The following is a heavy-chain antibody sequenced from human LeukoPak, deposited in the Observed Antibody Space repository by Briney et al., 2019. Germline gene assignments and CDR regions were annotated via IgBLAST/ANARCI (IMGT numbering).Heavy chain of an antibody. V-gene: IGHV1-2*04. Sequence: VASVKVSCKASGYTFTGYYMHCVRQAPGQGLEWMGWINPNSGGTNYAQKFQGWVTMTRDTSISTAYMELSRLRSDDTAVYYCARGDSSGWNYFDYWGQGTLVTVSS. CDR3: ARGDSSGWNYFDY. CDR1: GYTFTGYY. J-gene: IGHJ4*02. D-gene: IGHD6-19*01. CDR2: INPNSGGT.